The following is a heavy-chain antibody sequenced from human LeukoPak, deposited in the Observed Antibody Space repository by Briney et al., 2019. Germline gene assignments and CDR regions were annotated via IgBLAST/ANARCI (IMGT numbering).Heavy chain of an antibody. V-gene: IGHV4-59*01. Sequence: SETLSLTCTVSGGSISSYYWSWIRQPPGKGLEWIGYIYYSGSTNYNPSLKSRVTISVDTSKNQFSLKLSSVTAADTAVYCCARAGSSSWYTWFDPWGQGTLVTVSS. CDR3: ARAGSSSWYTWFDP. D-gene: IGHD6-13*01. CDR2: IYYSGST. CDR1: GGSISSYY. J-gene: IGHJ5*02.